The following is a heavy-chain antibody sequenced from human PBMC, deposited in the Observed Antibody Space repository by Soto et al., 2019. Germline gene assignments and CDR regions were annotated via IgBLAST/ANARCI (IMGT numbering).Heavy chain of an antibody. CDR2: IGYDGSNK. Sequence: QVQLVESGGGLVQPGGSLRLSCAASGFTFSSYGMNWVRQAPGKGLEWVADIGYDGSNKYYADSVKGRFTISRDNSKNTIDLPMNSLRAEPTAVYNCASLYSSYTLGVDAFDNWGQGTMVTVSS. D-gene: IGHD6-6*01. CDR1: GFTFSSYG. J-gene: IGHJ3*02. V-gene: IGHV3-33*01. CDR3: ASLYSSYTLGVDAFDN.